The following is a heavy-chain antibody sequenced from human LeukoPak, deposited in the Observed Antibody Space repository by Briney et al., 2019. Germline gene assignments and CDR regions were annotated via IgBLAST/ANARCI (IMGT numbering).Heavy chain of an antibody. CDR3: AKRAVTTAAYLWFDP. D-gene: IGHD2-2*01. V-gene: IGHV4-34*01. J-gene: IGHJ5*02. Sequence: PSETRSLTCAVYGGSFSGYYWSWIRQPPGKGLEWCGEINHSGSTNYNPSLNSRVTISEDTAKNQFSLNLGSITAAHTAEYYCAKRAVTTAAYLWFDPWGQGTLVTVSS. CDR1: GGSFSGYY. CDR2: INHSGST.